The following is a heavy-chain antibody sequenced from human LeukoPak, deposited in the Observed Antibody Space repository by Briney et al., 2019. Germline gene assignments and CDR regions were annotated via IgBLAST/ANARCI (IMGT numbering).Heavy chain of an antibody. Sequence: SGPTLVKPTQTLTLTCTFSGFSLSTSGVGVGWIRQPPGKALEWLALIYWDDDKRYSPSLKSRLTTTKDTSKNQVVLTMTNMDPVDTATYYCAHRRYYYGSGRSKLSYYFDYWGQGTLVTVSS. CDR1: GFSLSTSGVG. J-gene: IGHJ4*02. D-gene: IGHD3-10*01. V-gene: IGHV2-5*02. CDR2: IYWDDDK. CDR3: AHRRYYYGSGRSKLSYYFDY.